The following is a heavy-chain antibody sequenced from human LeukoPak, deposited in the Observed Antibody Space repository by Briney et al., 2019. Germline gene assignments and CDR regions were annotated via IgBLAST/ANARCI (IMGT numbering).Heavy chain of an antibody. Sequence: SETLSLTCAVYGGSFSDYYWSWIRQPPGKGLEWIGEINHSGSTNYNPSLKSRVTISVDTSKNQFSLKLSSVTAADTAVYYCARGRIITMIVRAGRFDPWGQGTLVTVSS. CDR2: INHSGST. V-gene: IGHV4-34*01. CDR1: GGSFSDYY. CDR3: ARGRIITMIVRAGRFDP. J-gene: IGHJ5*02. D-gene: IGHD3-22*01.